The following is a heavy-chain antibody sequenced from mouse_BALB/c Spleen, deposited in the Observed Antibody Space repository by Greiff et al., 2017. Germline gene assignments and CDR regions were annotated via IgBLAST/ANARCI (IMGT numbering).Heavy chain of an antibody. CDR2: ISSGGSYT. J-gene: IGHJ4*01. D-gene: IGHD4-1*01. V-gene: IGHV5-9-4*01. CDR1: GFTFSSYA. CDR3: ARAANGDVRDAMDY. Sequence: EVQRVESGGGLVKPGGSLKLSCAASGFTFSSYAMSWVRQSPEKRLEWVAEISSGGSYTYYPDTVTGRFTISRDNAKNTLYLEMSSLRSEDTAMYYCARAANGDVRDAMDYWGQGTSVTVSS.